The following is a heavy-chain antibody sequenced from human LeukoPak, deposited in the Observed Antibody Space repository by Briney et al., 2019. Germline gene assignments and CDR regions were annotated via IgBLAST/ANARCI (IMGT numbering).Heavy chain of an antibody. V-gene: IGHV4-59*12. Sequence: XXXXSGVSISGYYWSWLRQSPGKGLEWVGYIFYSGSTNYNPSLKSRVTISVDTSKNQFSLKLSSVTAADGAVYYYXXXXXXXXXXXXPRAXXXDVWGKXTXVTVTS. CDR3: XXXXXXXXXXXXPRAXXXDV. J-gene: IGHJ6*03. CDR1: GVSISGYY. CDR2: IFYSGST.